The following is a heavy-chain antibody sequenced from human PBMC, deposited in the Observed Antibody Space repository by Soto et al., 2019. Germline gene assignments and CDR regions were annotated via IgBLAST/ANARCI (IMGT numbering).Heavy chain of an antibody. CDR2: IYYSGST. Sequence: PSETLSLTCTVSGGSISSGDYYWSWIRQPPGKGLEWIGYIYYSGSTYYNPSLKSRVTISVDTSKNQFSLKLSSVTAADTAVYYCARGQYYYGSGIPLPSNWFDPWGQGTLVTVSS. J-gene: IGHJ5*02. D-gene: IGHD3-10*01. V-gene: IGHV4-30-4*01. CDR1: GGSISSGDYY. CDR3: ARGQYYYGSGIPLPSNWFDP.